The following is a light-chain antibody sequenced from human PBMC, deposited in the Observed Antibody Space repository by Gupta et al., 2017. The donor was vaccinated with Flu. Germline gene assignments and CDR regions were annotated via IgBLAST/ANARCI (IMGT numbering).Light chain of an antibody. Sequence: QSVLTQPPSVSAAPGQKVTISCSGSSSNIGNNYVSWYQQLPGTAPKLLIYDNNKRPAGIPDRFSGSKSGTAATLGITGRQTGDEADYYCGTGDSSRSALFGGGTKLTVL. V-gene: IGLV1-51*01. J-gene: IGLJ2*01. CDR3: GTGDSSRSAL. CDR2: DNN. CDR1: SSNIGNNY.